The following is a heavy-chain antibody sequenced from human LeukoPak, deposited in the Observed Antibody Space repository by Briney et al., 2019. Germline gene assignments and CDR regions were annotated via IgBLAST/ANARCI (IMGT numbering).Heavy chain of an antibody. D-gene: IGHD3-10*01. CDR3: ARLGKDYYGSNWFDP. CDR2: IIPILGIA. J-gene: IGHJ5*02. CDR1: GGTFSSYA. Sequence: GSSVKVSCKASGGTFSSYAISWVRQAPGQGLEWMGRIIPILGIANYAQKFQGRVTITADKSTSTAYMELSSLRSEDTAVYYCARLGKDYYGSNWFDPWGQGTLVTVSS. V-gene: IGHV1-69*04.